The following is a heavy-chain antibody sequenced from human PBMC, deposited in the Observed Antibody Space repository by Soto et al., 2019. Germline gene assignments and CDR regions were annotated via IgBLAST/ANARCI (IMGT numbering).Heavy chain of an antibody. V-gene: IGHV1-8*02. CDR2: MNPNSGNT. CDR1: GGTFSNYA. Sequence: GASVKVSCKASGGTFSNYAINWVRQATGQGLEWMGWMNPNSGNTGYAQKFQGRVTMTRNTSISTAYMELSSLRSEDTAVYYCARYEAAAGTDYGMDVWGQGTTVTVSS. D-gene: IGHD6-13*01. J-gene: IGHJ6*02. CDR3: ARYEAAAGTDYGMDV.